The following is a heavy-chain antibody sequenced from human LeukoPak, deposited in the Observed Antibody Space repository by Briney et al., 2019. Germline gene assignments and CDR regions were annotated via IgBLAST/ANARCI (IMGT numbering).Heavy chain of an antibody. D-gene: IGHD6-13*01. CDR3: ARHTGCTWYVYFDY. V-gene: IGHV4-59*08. CDR1: GGSISRYY. Sequence: SETLSLTCTVSGGSISRYYWSWVRQPPGKGLEGGGYIYYSGSTNYTPSLKSRFTISVDTSKNQFSLKLSSVTAADTAVYYCARHTGCTWYVYFDYWGQGTLVTVSS. J-gene: IGHJ4*02. CDR2: IYYSGST.